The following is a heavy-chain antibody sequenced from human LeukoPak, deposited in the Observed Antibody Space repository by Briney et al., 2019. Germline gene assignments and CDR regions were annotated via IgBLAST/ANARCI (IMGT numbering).Heavy chain of an antibody. CDR2: ISSSGSTI. J-gene: IGHJ5*02. Sequence: PGGSLRLSCAASGFTFSSYEMNWVRQAPGKGLEWVSYISSSGSTIYYADSVKGRFTISRDNAKNSLYLQMNSLRAEDTAVYYCAKDLAWGWFDPWGQGTLVTVSS. V-gene: IGHV3-48*03. CDR3: AKDLAWGWFDP. D-gene: IGHD3-16*01. CDR1: GFTFSSYE.